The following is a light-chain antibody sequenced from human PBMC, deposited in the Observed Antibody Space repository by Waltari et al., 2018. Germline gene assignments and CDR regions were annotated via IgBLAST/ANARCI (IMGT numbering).Light chain of an antibody. J-gene: IGKJ3*01. CDR3: QQYNNWFT. CDR1: QSVSSN. V-gene: IGKV3-15*01. CDR2: GAS. Sequence: EIVMTQSPATLSVSPGERATLSCRASQSVSSNLAWYQQKPGQAPRLLIYGASTRATGIPARFSGSGSATEFTLTISSLQSEDFAVYYCQQYNNWFTFGPGTKVDIK.